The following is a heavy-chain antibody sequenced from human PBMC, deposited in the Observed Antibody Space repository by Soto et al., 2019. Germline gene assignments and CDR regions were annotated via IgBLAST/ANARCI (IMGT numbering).Heavy chain of an antibody. V-gene: IGHV4-39*01. CDR3: ARHVGGSYDWFDP. CDR2: IYYSGST. J-gene: IGHJ5*02. Sequence: TETLSLTCTVSGGSISSSSYYWGWIRQPPGKGLEWIGSIYYSGSTYYNPSLKSRVTISVDTSKNQFSLKLSSVTAADTAVYYCARHVGGSYDWFDPWGQGTLVTVSS. D-gene: IGHD1-26*01. CDR1: GGSISSSSYY.